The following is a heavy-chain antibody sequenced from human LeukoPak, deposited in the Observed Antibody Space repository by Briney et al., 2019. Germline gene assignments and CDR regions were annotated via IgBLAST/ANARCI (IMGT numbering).Heavy chain of an antibody. J-gene: IGHJ4*02. D-gene: IGHD3-10*01. CDR3: ARDSSMLRGPLVIYYFDF. V-gene: IGHV3-23*01. Sequence: LAGGSLRLSCAASDFSFITYAMSWVRQAPGKGLEWVSTITGRGDATYYADSVKGRFTISRDNSKNTLYLQMNSLRADDTAVYYCARDSSMLRGPLVIYYFDFWGQGTLVTVSS. CDR2: ITGRGDAT. CDR1: DFSFITYA.